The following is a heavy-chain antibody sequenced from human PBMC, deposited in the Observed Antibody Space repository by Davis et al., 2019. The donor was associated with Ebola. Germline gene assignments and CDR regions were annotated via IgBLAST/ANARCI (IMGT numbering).Heavy chain of an antibody. J-gene: IGHJ4*02. Sequence: GGSLRLSCAASGFTFSSYWMSWVRQAPGKRLEWVANIKQDGSEKYYVDSVKGRFTISRDDSKNTAYLQMNSLKTEDTAVYYCTSSGSSFDYWGQGTLVTVSS. CDR1: GFTFSSYW. CDR2: IKQDGSEK. D-gene: IGHD3-10*01. CDR3: TSSGSSFDY. V-gene: IGHV3-7*03.